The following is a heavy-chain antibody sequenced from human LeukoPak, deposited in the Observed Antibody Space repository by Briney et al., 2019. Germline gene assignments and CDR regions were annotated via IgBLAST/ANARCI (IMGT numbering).Heavy chain of an antibody. D-gene: IGHD3-10*01. CDR3: ATGELLPHFDY. CDR1: GGSISSGGYY. CDR2: IYYSGRT. V-gene: IGHV4-31*03. Sequence: SETLSLTCTVSGGSISSGGYYWSWIRQHPGKGLEWIGYIYYSGRTYYNPSLKSRVTISVDTSKNQFSLKLSSVTAADTAVYYCATGELLPHFDYWGQGTLVTVSS. J-gene: IGHJ4*02.